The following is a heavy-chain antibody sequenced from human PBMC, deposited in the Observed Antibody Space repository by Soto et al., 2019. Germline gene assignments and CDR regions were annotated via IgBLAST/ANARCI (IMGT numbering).Heavy chain of an antibody. CDR2: ISPGDSDT. J-gene: IGHJ6*02. V-gene: IGHV5-51*01. D-gene: IGHD6-6*01. Sequence: VESLKISCQGSGYSFASYWIGWVRQMPGKDLEWMGIISPGDSDTRYSPSFQGQVTTSADESLRTAYLQWTSLKASDTALYYCARTRSFTLGFYYDGMDVWGQGTTVTVSS. CDR3: ARTRSFTLGFYYDGMDV. CDR1: GYSFASYW.